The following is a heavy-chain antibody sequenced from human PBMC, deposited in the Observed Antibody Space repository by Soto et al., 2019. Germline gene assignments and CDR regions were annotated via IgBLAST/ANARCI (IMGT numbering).Heavy chain of an antibody. D-gene: IGHD3-3*01. J-gene: IGHJ4*01. CDR1: GFTFSSYG. CDR3: AQFRGYDFWSGPLAY. V-gene: IGHV3-23*01. CDR2: ISGSGGST. Sequence: EVQLLESGGGLVQPGGSLRLACAASGFTFSSYGMSWVRQAPGKGLEWVSSISGSGGSTYQADSVEGQFTISRDHSKHTLYLQMNSLRAEDPAVYYCAQFRGYDFWSGPLAYWGQGTLVTVSS.